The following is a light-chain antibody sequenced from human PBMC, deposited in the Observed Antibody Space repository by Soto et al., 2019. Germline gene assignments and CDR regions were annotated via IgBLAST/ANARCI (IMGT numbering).Light chain of an antibody. V-gene: IGKV3-15*01. CDR2: GAS. Sequence: EIVMTQSPATLSVSPGERASLSCRASQSVGSNLAWYQQTAGQAPRLLIYGASTRATGTPARFSGSGSGTNFTLSISSLQSEDFAVYSCQQYTNWPYTFGQGTKLEIK. CDR1: QSVGSN. CDR3: QQYTNWPYT. J-gene: IGKJ2*01.